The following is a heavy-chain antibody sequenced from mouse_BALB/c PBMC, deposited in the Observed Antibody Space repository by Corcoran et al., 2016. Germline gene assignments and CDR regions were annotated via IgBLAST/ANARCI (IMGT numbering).Heavy chain of an antibody. Sequence: EVQLQQSGPELVKPGASVKMSCKASGYTFTSYVMHWVKQKPGQGLEWIGYINPYNDGTKYNEKFKGKATLTSDKSSSTAYMELSSLTSEDSAVYYCAREGITAATGFDYWGQGTLVTVSA. CDR1: GYTFTSYV. D-gene: IGHD1-2*01. CDR2: INPYNDGT. V-gene: IGHV1S136*01. J-gene: IGHJ3*01. CDR3: AREGITAATGFDY.